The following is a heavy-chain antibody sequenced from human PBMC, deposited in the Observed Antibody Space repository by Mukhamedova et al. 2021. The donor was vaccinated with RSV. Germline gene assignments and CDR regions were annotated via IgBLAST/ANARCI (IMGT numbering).Heavy chain of an antibody. J-gene: IGHJ4*02. Sequence: SWIRQPPGKGLEWIGYIYYSGSTSYNPSLMSRVTISLDTSKNRFSLKLNSVTAADTAVYYCARDPYYDSRGPPYWGQGTLVTVS. CDR3: ARDPYYDSRGPPY. CDR2: IYYSGST. V-gene: IGHV4-30-4*08. D-gene: IGHD3-22*01.